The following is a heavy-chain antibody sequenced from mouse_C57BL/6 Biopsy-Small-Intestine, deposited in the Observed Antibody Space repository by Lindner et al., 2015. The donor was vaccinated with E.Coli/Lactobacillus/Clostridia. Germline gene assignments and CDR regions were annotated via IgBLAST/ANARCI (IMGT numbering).Heavy chain of an antibody. Sequence: SVKVSCKASGYTFTGYYMHWVRQAPGQGLEWMGRINPNSGGTNYAQKFQGRVTMTRDTSISTAYMELSRLRSDDTAVYYCARDGVATTWYYYYGMDVWGQGTTVTVSS. D-gene: IGHD1-1*01. J-gene: IGHJ1*01. CDR2: INPNSGGT. CDR1: GYTFTGYY. V-gene: IGHV1-53*01. CDR3: ARDGVATTWYYYYGMDV.